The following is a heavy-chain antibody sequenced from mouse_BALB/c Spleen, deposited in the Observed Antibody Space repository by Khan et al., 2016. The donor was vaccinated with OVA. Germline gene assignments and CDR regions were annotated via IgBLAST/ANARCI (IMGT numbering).Heavy chain of an antibody. CDR1: GYTFSNYW. Sequence: VQLQQSGAELARPGTSVKMSCKAAGYTFSNYWIGWVKQRPGHGLEWIGDIYPGGGYTNYNEKFKGKATLTADTSSSTAYMQLSSLTSEDSAIYYWARRGAARATWDYFDYWGQGTTLTVSS. CDR3: ARRGAARATWDYFDY. V-gene: IGHV1-63*02. J-gene: IGHJ2*01. D-gene: IGHD3-1*01. CDR2: IYPGGGYT.